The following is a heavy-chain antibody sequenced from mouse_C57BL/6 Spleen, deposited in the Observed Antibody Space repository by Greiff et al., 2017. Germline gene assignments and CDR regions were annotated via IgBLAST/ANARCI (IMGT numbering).Heavy chain of an antibody. V-gene: IGHV14-3*01. J-gene: IGHJ3*01. CDR3: ARRYYGNYPFAY. Sequence: EVKLMESVAELVRPGASVKLSCTASGFNIKNTYLHWVKQRPEQGLEWIGRIDPANGNTKYAPKFQGKATITADTSSNTAYLQLSSLTSEDTAIYYWARRYYGNYPFAYWGQGTLVTVSA. D-gene: IGHD2-1*01. CDR1: GFNIKNTY. CDR2: IDPANGNT.